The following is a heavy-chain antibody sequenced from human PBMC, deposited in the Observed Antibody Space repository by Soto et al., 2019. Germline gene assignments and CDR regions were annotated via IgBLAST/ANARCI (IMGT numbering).Heavy chain of an antibody. Sequence: ASVKVSCKASGVTLKNSALSWVRQAPGQGLEWMGGIIPVFGPALYAQKFQGRVTITADESTNTAFLDVSSLRSEDTAVYYCGRGGSWAKVDSWGPGTLVTVSS. V-gene: IGHV1-69*13. D-gene: IGHD6-13*01. J-gene: IGHJ4*02. CDR1: GVTLKNSA. CDR2: IIPVFGPA. CDR3: GRGGSWAKVDS.